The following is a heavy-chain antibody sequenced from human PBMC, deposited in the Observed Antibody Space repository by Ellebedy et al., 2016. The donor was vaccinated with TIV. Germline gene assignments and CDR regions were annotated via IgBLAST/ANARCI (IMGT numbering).Heavy chain of an antibody. V-gene: IGHV4-31*03. J-gene: IGHJ6*03. Sequence: SETLSLXXTVSGGSISSGGHYWSWIRQHPGKGLEWIGYIYYSGSTYYNPSLKSRVTISVDTSKNQFSLKLSSVTAADTAVYYCARDGRLGLVRGVYYYYYYMDVWGKGTTVTVSS. CDR2: IYYSGST. D-gene: IGHD3-10*01. CDR1: GGSISSGGHY. CDR3: ARDGRLGLVRGVYYYYYYMDV.